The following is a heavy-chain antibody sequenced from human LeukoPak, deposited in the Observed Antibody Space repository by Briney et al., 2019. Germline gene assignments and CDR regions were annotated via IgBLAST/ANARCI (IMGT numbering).Heavy chain of an antibody. J-gene: IGHJ5*02. CDR3: ATGAPYRYCSSTSCYSWFDP. CDR1: GGTFSSYA. V-gene: IGHV1-69*05. D-gene: IGHD2-2*02. CDR2: IIPIFGTA. Sequence: SVKVSCKASGGTFSSYAISWVRQAPGQGLEWVGGIIPIFGTANYAQKFQGRVTITTDESTSTAYMELSSLRSEDTAVYYCATGAPYRYCSSTSCYSWFDPWGQGTLVTVSS.